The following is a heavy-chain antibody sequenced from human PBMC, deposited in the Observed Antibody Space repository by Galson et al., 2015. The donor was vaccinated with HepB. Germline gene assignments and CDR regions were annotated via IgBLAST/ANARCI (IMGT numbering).Heavy chain of an antibody. Sequence: SLRLSCAASGFTFSNAWMSWVRQAPGKGLEWVGRIKSKTDGGTTDYAAPVKGRFTISRDDSKNTLYLQMNSLKTEDTAVYYCTTDPGYSSSWYFGLLFDYWGQGTLVTVSS. D-gene: IGHD6-13*01. CDR3: TTDPGYSSSWYFGLLFDY. CDR1: GFTFSNAW. J-gene: IGHJ4*02. CDR2: IKSKTDGGTT. V-gene: IGHV3-15*01.